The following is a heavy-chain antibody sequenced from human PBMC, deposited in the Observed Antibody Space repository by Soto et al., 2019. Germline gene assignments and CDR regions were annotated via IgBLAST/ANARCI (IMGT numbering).Heavy chain of an antibody. V-gene: IGHV1-3*01. CDR2: INAGNGNT. D-gene: IGHD1-26*01. J-gene: IGHJ4*02. CDR3: ARSVPTIVYGFDY. CDR1: GYTFTSYA. Sequence: ASVKVSCNASGYTFTSYAMHWVRQAPGQRLEWMGWINAGNGNTKYSQKFQGRVTITRDTSASTAYMELSSLRSEDAAVYYCARSVPTIVYGFDYWGQGTLVTVSS.